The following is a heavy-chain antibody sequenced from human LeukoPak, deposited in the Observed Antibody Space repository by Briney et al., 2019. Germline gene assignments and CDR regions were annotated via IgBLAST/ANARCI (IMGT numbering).Heavy chain of an antibody. CDR2: IYYSGRT. V-gene: IGHV4-59*01. Sequence: SETLSLTCTVSGGSISYYYWSWIRQPPGKGLEWIGYIYYSGRTNYKPSLKSRVTISVDTSKNQFSLKLSSVTAADTAVYYCARRVGATSFNWYFDLWGRGTLVTVSS. J-gene: IGHJ2*01. CDR1: GGSISYYY. CDR3: ARRVGATSFNWYFDL. D-gene: IGHD1-26*01.